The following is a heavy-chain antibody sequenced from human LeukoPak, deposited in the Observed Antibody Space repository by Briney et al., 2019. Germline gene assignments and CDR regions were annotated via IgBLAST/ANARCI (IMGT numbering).Heavy chain of an antibody. CDR1: GGSISSSSYY. D-gene: IGHD5-24*01. V-gene: IGHV4-61*05. CDR2: IYYSGST. Sequence: SETLSLTCTVSGGSISSSSYYWGWIRQPPGKGLEWIGYIYYSGSTNYNPSLKSRVTISVDTSKNQFSLKLSSVTAADTAVYYCARRNRMATIFGEAFDYWGQGTLVTVSS. J-gene: IGHJ4*02. CDR3: ARRNRMATIFGEAFDY.